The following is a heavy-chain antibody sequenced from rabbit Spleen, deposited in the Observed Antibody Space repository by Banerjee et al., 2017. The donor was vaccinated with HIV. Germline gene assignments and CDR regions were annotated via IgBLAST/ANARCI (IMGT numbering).Heavy chain of an antibody. V-gene: IGHV1S7*01. CDR3: ARHAGYAGYGYSTLDL. D-gene: IGHD8-1*01. Sequence: QLKESGGGLVQPGGSLKLSCKASGFDFSSYYMTWVRQAPGKGLEWTGYIDPVFGNTYYASWVNGRFTISSDNAQNTVDLQMNSLTAADTATYFCARHAGYAGYGYSTLDLWGQGTLVTVS. CDR1: GFDFSSYY. CDR2: IDPVFGNT. J-gene: IGHJ4*01.